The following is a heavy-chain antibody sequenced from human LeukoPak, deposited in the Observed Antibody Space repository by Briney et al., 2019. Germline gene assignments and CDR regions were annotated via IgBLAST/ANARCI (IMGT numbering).Heavy chain of an antibody. CDR3: ARDLYGDSRYYFDY. V-gene: IGHV4-59*01. Sequence: SETLSLTCTVSGGSISSYYWSWIRQPPGQGLEWVGYMYYSGSTNYNPSLKSRVTISVDASKNQFSLKLSSVTAADTAVYYCARDLYGDSRYYFDYWGQGTLVTVSS. D-gene: IGHD4-17*01. J-gene: IGHJ4*02. CDR2: MYYSGST. CDR1: GGSISSYY.